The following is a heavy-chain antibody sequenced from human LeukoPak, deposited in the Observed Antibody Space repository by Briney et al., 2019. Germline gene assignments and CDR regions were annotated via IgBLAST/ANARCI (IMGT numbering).Heavy chain of an antibody. J-gene: IGHJ4*01. Sequence: QPGGSLRLSCAASGFIFSHHGMHWVRQAPGKGLEWVAVIWSDGTNRFYGGSVKGRFTISRDNSQNAVFLQMNSLRVEDTAMHYRARDAQRGFDYSNSLKYWGHGTLVTVSS. D-gene: IGHD4-11*01. CDR3: ARDAQRGFDYSNSLKY. CDR2: IWSDGTNR. CDR1: GFIFSHHG. V-gene: IGHV3-33*01.